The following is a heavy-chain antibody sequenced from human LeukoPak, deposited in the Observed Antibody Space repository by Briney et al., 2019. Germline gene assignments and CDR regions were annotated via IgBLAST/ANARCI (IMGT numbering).Heavy chain of an antibody. CDR2: IYPDDSDT. Sequence: GESLQISCQGSGYNFNIYWIGWVRQLPGKGLEWMGIIYPDDSDTRYNPSFQGQVTISADKSITTAYLQWSSLQPSDTAIYYCARRSRSDFFDYWGQGTMVTVSS. V-gene: IGHV5-51*01. CDR3: ARRSRSDFFDY. J-gene: IGHJ4*02. CDR1: GYNFNIYW.